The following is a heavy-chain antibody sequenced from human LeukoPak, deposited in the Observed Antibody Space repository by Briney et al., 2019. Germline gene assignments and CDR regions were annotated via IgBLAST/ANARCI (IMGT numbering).Heavy chain of an antibody. D-gene: IGHD4-17*01. CDR2: ISYDGSNK. V-gene: IGHV3-30*03. CDR1: GFTFSSYG. J-gene: IGHJ2*01. Sequence: PGRSLRLSCAASGFTFSSYGMHWVRQAPGKGLEWVAVISYDGSNKYYADSVKGRFTISRDNSKNSLSLQMNSLRVEDTAVYYCARDLDGDYGWHFDLWGRGTLVTVSS. CDR3: ARDLDGDYGWHFDL.